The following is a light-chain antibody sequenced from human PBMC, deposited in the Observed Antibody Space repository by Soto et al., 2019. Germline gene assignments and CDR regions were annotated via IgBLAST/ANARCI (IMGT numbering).Light chain of an antibody. CDR2: AND. Sequence: QSVLTQPASVSGSPGQSITISCTGTSSDVGRSNHVFWYQQHPGKAPKLLINANDNRPAGVTDRFSGSKSGSSASLAITGLRAEDEATYYCQSFDRSQTYDNRLSGVFGGGTKLTVL. V-gene: IGLV2-14*01. CDR3: QSFDRSQTYDNRLSGV. CDR1: SSDVGRSNH. J-gene: IGLJ3*02.